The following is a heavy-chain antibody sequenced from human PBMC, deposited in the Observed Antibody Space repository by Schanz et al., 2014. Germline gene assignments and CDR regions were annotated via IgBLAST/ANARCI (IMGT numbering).Heavy chain of an antibody. CDR2: ISGSGGST. V-gene: IGHV3-23*04. CDR3: ARIGGSVFDY. CDR1: GFAVDNYY. Sequence: EVQLVASGGGLVQPGGSLRLSCAASGFAVDNYYMSCVRQAPGRGLEWVSAISGSGGSTYYADSVRGRFTISRDNAENTLFLQMNSLRAEDTAVYYCARIGGSVFDYWAQGTLVTVSS. J-gene: IGHJ4*02. D-gene: IGHD3-10*01.